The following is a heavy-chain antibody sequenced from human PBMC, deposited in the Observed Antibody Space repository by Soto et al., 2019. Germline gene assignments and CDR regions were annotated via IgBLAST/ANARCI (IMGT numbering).Heavy chain of an antibody. CDR3: ARVPDR. CDR2: IYHSGST. J-gene: IGHJ5*02. CDR1: GGSISSGGYS. Sequence: QLQLQESGSELVKPSQTLSLTCAVSGGSISSGGYSWSWIRQPPGKGLEWIGYIYHSGSTYYNPSLKSRVTISVDRYKNQFSLKLSSVTAAETAVYYCARVPDRWGQGTLVTVSS. D-gene: IGHD2-2*01. V-gene: IGHV4-30-2*01.